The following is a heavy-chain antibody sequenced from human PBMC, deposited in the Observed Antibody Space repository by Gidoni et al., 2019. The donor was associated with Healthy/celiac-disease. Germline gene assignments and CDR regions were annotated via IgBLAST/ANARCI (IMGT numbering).Heavy chain of an antibody. CDR2: MSDSGGST. CDR3: AKIVATWFDY. CDR1: GVTFSSDA. J-gene: IGHJ4*02. D-gene: IGHD5-12*01. Sequence: EVQLLESGGGLVQPGGSLRLSCAASGVTFSSDAMSGVRQAPGKGLAWVSAMSDSGGSTSYAVSLKCRFTTARDNSKTTLYLQMNSLRAEDTAVYYCAKIVATWFDYWGQGTLVTVSS. V-gene: IGHV3-23*01.